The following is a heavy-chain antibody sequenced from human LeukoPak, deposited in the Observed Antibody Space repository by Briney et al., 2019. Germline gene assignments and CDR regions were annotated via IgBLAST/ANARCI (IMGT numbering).Heavy chain of an antibody. D-gene: IGHD3-9*01. Sequence: GGSLRLSCAASGFTFSSYWVSWVRQAPGKGLEWVANIKQDGSEKYYVDSVKGRFTISRDNAKNSLYLQMNSLRAEDTAVYYCARGPSYYDILTGYYWYYYGMDVWGKGTTVTVSS. J-gene: IGHJ6*04. CDR2: IKQDGSEK. V-gene: IGHV3-7*03. CDR3: ARGPSYYDILTGYYWYYYGMDV. CDR1: GFTFSSYW.